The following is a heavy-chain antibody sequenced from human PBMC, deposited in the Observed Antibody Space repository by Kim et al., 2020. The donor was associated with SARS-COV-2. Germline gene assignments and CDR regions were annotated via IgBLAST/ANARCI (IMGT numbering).Heavy chain of an antibody. CDR3: TREAKQLGFLEC. Sequence: GGSLRLSCAASGFTVSSYRMSWVRQAPGKGLEWVSHIITTGGTTFYANSVKGRFTISRDNDKNSLYLQMNSLRDEDTALYYCTREAKQLGFLECWGQGTLVTVYS. CDR1: GFTVSSYR. CDR2: IITTGGTT. J-gene: IGHJ4*02. V-gene: IGHV3-48*02. D-gene: IGHD1-1*01.